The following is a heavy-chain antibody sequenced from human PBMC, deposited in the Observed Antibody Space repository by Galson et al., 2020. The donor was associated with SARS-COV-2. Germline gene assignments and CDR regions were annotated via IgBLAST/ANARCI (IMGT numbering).Heavy chain of an antibody. CDR3: ARATSDTSGYFGYFFDY. Sequence: SQTLSLTCAISGDSVSSNRAAWNWFRQSPSRGLEWLGRTYYRSQWNNDYAISVKSRITINPDTPENQFSLQLHSVTPEDTAVYYCARATSDTSGYFGYFFDYWGQGTLVTVSS. J-gene: IGHJ4*02. CDR1: GDSVSSNRAA. CDR2: TYYRSQWNN. V-gene: IGHV6-1*01. D-gene: IGHD3-22*01.